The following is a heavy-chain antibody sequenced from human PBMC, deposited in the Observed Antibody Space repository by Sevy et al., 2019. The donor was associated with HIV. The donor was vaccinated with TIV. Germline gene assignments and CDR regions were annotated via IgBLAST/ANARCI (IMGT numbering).Heavy chain of an antibody. D-gene: IGHD3-3*01. V-gene: IGHV3-23*01. CDR3: AKDYMLNLWRGYFDS. Sequence: GGSLRLSCAASGLTFKSHAMSWVRQPPGRGLEWVSAISGSGETTVYADSVRGRFTISRDNSKNTLFLVMNSLRAEDTAVYYCAKDYMLNLWRGYFDSWGQGTLVTVSS. CDR1: GLTFKSHA. J-gene: IGHJ4*02. CDR2: ISGSGETT.